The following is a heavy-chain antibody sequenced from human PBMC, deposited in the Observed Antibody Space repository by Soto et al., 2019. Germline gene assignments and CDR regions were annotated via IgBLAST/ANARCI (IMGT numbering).Heavy chain of an antibody. J-gene: IGHJ6*03. D-gene: IGHD1-1*01. CDR2: IIPILGIA. CDR3: AREGWNAYYYYYYMAV. V-gene: IGHV1-69*04. Sequence: SVKVSCKASGGTFSSYTISWVRQAPGQGLEWMGRIIPILGIANYAQKFQGRVTITADKSTSTAYMELSSLRSEDTAVYYCAREGWNAYYYYYYMAVWGKGTTVTVS. CDR1: GGTFSSYT.